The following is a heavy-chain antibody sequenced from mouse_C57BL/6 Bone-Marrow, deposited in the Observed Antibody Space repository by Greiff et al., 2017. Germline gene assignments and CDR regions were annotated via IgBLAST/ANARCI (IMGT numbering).Heavy chain of an antibody. CDR1: GFTFTDHT. CDR3: AREESLLHFDY. Sequence: QVQLLQSDAELVKPGASVKISCKVSGFTFTDHTIHWMQQTPEQGLEWIGYIYPSDGSTKYNEKVKGKVTLTEDNASSTAYMQLNSLTSEDSAVYFCAREESLLHFDYWGKGTTLTVSS. CDR2: IYPSDGST. D-gene: IGHD5-2*01. V-gene: IGHV1-78*01. J-gene: IGHJ2*01.